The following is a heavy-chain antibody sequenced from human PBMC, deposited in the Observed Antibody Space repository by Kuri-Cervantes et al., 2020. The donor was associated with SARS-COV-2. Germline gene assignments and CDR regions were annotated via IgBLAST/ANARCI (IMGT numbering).Heavy chain of an antibody. Sequence: GESLKISCEASGFTFSSYAMHWVRQAPGKGLEWVAVISYDGSNKYYAGSVKGRFTISRDNSKNTLYLQMNSLRAEDTAVYYCARYLDWERGIDSWGQGTLVTVSS. CDR2: ISYDGSNK. CDR3: ARYLDWERGIDS. V-gene: IGHV3-30-3*01. CDR1: GFTFSSYA. J-gene: IGHJ4*02. D-gene: IGHD3/OR15-3a*01.